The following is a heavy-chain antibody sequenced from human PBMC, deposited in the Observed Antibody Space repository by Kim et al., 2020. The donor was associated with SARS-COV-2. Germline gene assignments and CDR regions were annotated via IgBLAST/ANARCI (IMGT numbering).Heavy chain of an antibody. Sequence: YYADSVEGRFTIARDNAKNSLYLQRNSLRAEDTAVYYCARDMNWNYAFDIWGQGTMVTVSS. D-gene: IGHD1-7*01. J-gene: IGHJ3*02. V-gene: IGHV3-21*01. CDR3: ARDMNWNYAFDI.